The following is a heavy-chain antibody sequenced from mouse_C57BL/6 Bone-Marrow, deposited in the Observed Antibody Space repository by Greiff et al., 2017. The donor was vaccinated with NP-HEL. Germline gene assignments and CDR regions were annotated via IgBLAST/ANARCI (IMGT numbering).Heavy chain of an antibody. CDR3: ARTRRITTVAPYFDY. V-gene: IGHV1-55*01. J-gene: IGHJ2*01. CDR2: IYPGSGST. CDR1: GYTFTSYW. Sequence: QVQLQQPGAELVKPGASVKMSCKASGYTFTSYWITWVKQRPGQGLEWIGDIYPGSGSTNYNEKFKSKATLTVDTSSSTAYMQLSSRTSEDSAVYYCARTRRITTVAPYFDYWGQGNTLTVSS. D-gene: IGHD1-1*01.